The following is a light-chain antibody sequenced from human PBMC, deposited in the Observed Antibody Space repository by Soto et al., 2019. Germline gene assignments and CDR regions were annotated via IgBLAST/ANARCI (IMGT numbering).Light chain of an antibody. CDR3: QEYSNWHPYT. V-gene: IGKV3-15*01. CDR1: QSVGSN. CDR2: DAS. Sequence: EIVMTQSPATPSVSPGERATLSCRASQSVGSNLAWFQQKPGQAPTLLIYDASTRCTGISARSSGGGSGTEFTLTISSLQSEDFAVYSCQEYSNWHPYTFGQGTKVDSK. J-gene: IGKJ2*01.